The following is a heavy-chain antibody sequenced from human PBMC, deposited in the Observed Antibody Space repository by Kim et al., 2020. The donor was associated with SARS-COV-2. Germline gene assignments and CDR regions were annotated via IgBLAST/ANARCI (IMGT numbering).Heavy chain of an antibody. J-gene: IGHJ5*01. V-gene: IGHV4-30-4*01. Sequence: SETLSLTCTVSGGSISSGDYYWSWIRQPPGKGLEWIGYIYYSGSTYYNPSLKSRVTISVHTSKNQFSLNLSSVTAAYTAVYYCARVMGRGGYYDFWSGYFTDWFDPWGQGTLVTVAS. CDR1: GGSISSGDYY. D-gene: IGHD3-3*01. CDR3: ARVMGRGGYYDFWSGYFTDWFDP. CDR2: IYYSGST.